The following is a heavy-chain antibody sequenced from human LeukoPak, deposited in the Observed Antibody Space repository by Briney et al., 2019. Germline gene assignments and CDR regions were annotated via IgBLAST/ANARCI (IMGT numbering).Heavy chain of an antibody. Sequence: PGGSLRLSCAASGFSFSSYGMHWVRQAPGKGLEWVAFILYDGSDENYADSVKGRFTISRDNSKNILYLQMDSLRAEDMALYYCAKVESNGYLLDYWGQGTLVTVSS. J-gene: IGHJ4*02. D-gene: IGHD3-22*01. V-gene: IGHV3-30*02. CDR2: ILYDGSDE. CDR1: GFSFSSYG. CDR3: AKVESNGYLLDY.